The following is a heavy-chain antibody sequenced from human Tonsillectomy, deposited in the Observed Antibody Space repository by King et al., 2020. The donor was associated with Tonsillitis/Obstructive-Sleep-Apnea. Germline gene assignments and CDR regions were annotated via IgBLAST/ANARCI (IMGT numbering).Heavy chain of an antibody. Sequence: VQLVESGGGLVKPGRSLRLYCTASGFTFGDYAMSWFRQAPGKGLEWVGFIRSKAYGVTTEYAASVKGRFNISRDDSKSIAYLQMNSLKTEDTAVYYCTRDDFWSGYYCYFDYWGQGTLVTVSS. CDR1: GFTFGDYA. CDR3: TRDDFWSGYYCYFDY. V-gene: IGHV3-49*05. D-gene: IGHD3-3*01. CDR2: IRSKAYGVTT. J-gene: IGHJ4*02.